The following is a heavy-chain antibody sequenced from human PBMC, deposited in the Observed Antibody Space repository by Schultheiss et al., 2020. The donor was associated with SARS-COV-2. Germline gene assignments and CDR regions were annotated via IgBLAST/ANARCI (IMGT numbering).Heavy chain of an antibody. Sequence: GGSLRLSCAASGFTFSSYAMSWVRQAPGKGLEWVSAISGSGGSTYYADSVKGRFTISRDNSKNTLYLQMNSLRAEDTAVYYCAKRSYYDSSGYPAHYYYYGMDVWGQGTTVTVSS. D-gene: IGHD3-22*01. V-gene: IGHV3-23*01. J-gene: IGHJ6*02. CDR1: GFTFSSYA. CDR2: ISGSGGST. CDR3: AKRSYYDSSGYPAHYYYYGMDV.